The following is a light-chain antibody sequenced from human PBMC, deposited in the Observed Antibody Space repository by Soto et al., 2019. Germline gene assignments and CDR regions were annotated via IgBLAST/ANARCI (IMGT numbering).Light chain of an antibody. V-gene: IGKV3-15*01. CDR1: QSISVY. J-gene: IGKJ1*01. CDR3: QHYYNWPRT. CDR2: DGS. Sequence: ENVLTQSPVTLYLSPGERATLSCRASQSISVYLAWYQQKPGQAPRLLIYDGSTRATGIPARFTGSGSGTEFTLSISNLQSQDVAIYYCQHYYNWPRTFGQGTKVDIK.